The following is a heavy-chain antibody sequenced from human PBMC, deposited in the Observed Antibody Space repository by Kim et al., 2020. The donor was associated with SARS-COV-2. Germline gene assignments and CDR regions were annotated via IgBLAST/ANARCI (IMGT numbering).Heavy chain of an antibody. CDR2: ISYDGSNK. Sequence: GGSLRLSCAASGFTFSSYGMHWVRQAPGKGLEWVAVISYDGSNKYYADSVKGRFTISRDNSKNTLYLQMNSLRAEDTAVYYCARDRGTFSRDGYNFGYWGQGTLVTVSS. D-gene: IGHD5-12*01. CDR3: ARDRGTFSRDGYNFGY. J-gene: IGHJ4*02. CDR1: GFTFSSYG. V-gene: IGHV3-33*05.